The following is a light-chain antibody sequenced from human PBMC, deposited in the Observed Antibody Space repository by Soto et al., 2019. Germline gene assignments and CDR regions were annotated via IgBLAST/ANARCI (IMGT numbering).Light chain of an antibody. CDR2: EVS. CDR3: SSYTTSSTRV. J-gene: IGLJ1*01. Sequence: QAVVTQPASVSGSPGQSITISCTGTSSDVGGYNYVSWYQQHPGKAPKLMIYEVSNRPSGVSNRFSGFKSGNTASLTISGLQAEDEADYYCSSYTTSSTRVFGTGTQLTVL. CDR1: SSDVGGYNY. V-gene: IGLV2-14*01.